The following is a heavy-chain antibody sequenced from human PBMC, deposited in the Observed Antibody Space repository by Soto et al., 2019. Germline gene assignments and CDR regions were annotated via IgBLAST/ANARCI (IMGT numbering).Heavy chain of an antibody. J-gene: IGHJ4*02. V-gene: IGHV2-5*02. CDR1: GFSLTTTRMG. CDR3: AHAGDFDLLSFDR. CDR2: IYLDDDK. Sequence: QITLKESGPPLVRPAQTLTLTCAFSGFSLTTTRMGVAWIRQPPGKALEWLALIYLDDDKRYSPSLKNRLTVSKDTSTNRVVLTITNISPDDTGTYFCAHAGDFDLLSFDRWGPGTLVTVSS. D-gene: IGHD2-15*01.